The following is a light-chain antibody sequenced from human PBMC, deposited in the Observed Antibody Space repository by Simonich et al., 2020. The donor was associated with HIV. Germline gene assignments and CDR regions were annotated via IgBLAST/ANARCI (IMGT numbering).Light chain of an antibody. CDR1: SSNIGSNY. J-gene: IGLJ3*02. V-gene: IGLV1-47*01. CDR3: AAWDDSLSGWV. Sequence: QSVLTQPPSASGTPGQRVTISCSGSSSNIGSNYVYWYQQLPGTAPKLPIDRNNSRPSGVPDRFSGSKSGTSASLAISGLRSEVEADYYCAAWDDSLSGWVFGGGTKLTVL. CDR2: RNN.